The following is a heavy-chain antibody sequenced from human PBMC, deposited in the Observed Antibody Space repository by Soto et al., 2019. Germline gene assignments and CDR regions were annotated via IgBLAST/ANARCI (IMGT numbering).Heavy chain of an antibody. CDR2: IIPILGIA. CDR3: ARGGSYYSDGGKYLNWFDP. D-gene: IGHD1-26*01. Sequence: QVQLVQSGAEVKKPGSSVKVSCKASGGTFSSYTISWVRQAPGQGLEWMGRIIPILGIANYAQKFQDRVTITADKSTSTAYMELSSLRSEDTAVYYCARGGSYYSDGGKYLNWFDPWGQGTLVTVSS. J-gene: IGHJ5*02. CDR1: GGTFSSYT. V-gene: IGHV1-69*02.